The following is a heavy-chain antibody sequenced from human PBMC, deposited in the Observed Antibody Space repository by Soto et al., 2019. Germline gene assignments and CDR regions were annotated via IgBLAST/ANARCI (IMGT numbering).Heavy chain of an antibody. D-gene: IGHD3-9*01. J-gene: IGHJ4*02. Sequence: QVHLKQSGAEVKRPGASVKVSCNVSGYSLSELSLDWVRQAPGKGLEWMGAFDREYGETLYALKFQPRLLMTEATSTATAYMEVSSLPSADTAVYYCAASQFHDTLTAYYGFDHWGQGTLVRVSS. CDR2: FDREYGET. CDR1: GYSLSELS. CDR3: AASQFHDTLTAYYGFDH. V-gene: IGHV1-24*01.